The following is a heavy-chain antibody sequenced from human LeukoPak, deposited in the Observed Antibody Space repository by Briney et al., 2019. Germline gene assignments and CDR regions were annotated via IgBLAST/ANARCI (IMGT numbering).Heavy chain of an antibody. J-gene: IGHJ5*02. CDR3: ATDSYGSGSDRFDP. CDR1: GYTLTELS. V-gene: IGHV1-24*01. D-gene: IGHD3-10*01. CDR2: FDPEDGET. Sequence: ASVKVSYKVSGYTLTELSMHWVRQAPGKGLEWMGGFDPEDGETIYAQKFQGRVTMTEDTSTDTAYMELSSLRSEDTAVYYCATDSYGSGSDRFDPWGQGTLVTVSS.